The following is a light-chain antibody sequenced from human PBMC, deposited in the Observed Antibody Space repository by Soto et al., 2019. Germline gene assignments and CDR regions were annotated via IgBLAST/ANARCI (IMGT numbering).Light chain of an antibody. J-gene: IGLJ2*01. CDR3: SAYAGSNNFVV. V-gene: IGLV2-8*01. CDR2: EVN. Sequence: QSALTQPPSASGSPGQSVTISCTGSSSDVGGYKYVSWYQQHPGKVPKLMIYEVNKRPSGVPDRFSGSKSGNTASLTVSRLQAEDEADYYCSAYAGSNNFVVFGGGTKVTVL. CDR1: SSDVGGYKY.